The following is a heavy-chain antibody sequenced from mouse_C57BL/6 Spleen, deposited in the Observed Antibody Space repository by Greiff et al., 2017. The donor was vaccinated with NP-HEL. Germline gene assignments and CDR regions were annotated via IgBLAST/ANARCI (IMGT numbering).Heavy chain of an antibody. CDR1: GYTFTSYW. J-gene: IGHJ4*01. Sequence: QVQLQQPGAELVRPGSSVKLSCKASGYTFTSYWMHWVKQRPIKGLEWIGNIDPSDSETHYNQKFKDKATLTVDKSSSTAYMQLSSLTSEDSAVYYCARTGNGYYLGFYYAMDYWGQGTSVTVSS. CDR3: ARTGNGYYLGFYYAMDY. D-gene: IGHD2-3*01. V-gene: IGHV1-52*01. CDR2: IDPSDSET.